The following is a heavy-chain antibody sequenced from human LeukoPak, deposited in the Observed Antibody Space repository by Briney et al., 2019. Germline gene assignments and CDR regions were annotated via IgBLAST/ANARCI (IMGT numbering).Heavy chain of an antibody. Sequence: PGRSLRLSLAPSASTLTIYCTGWVSPPPGKGLGWGANIKQDVSEKYYVDTVNARFTSSRDKAKNSLYLQMNSMRAEDTAVYYCARCPPAITIFGGQGYYSMDAWGKGTTVTVSS. CDR1: ASTLTIYC. D-gene: IGHD3-3*01. CDR2: IKQDVSEK. CDR3: ARCPPAITIFGGQGYYSMDA. J-gene: IGHJ6*03. V-gene: IGHV3-7*01.